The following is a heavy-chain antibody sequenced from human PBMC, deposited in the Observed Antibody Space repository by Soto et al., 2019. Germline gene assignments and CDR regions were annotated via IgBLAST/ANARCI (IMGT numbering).Heavy chain of an antibody. CDR1: GGSISSYY. J-gene: IGHJ6*03. D-gene: IGHD3-3*01. CDR2: IYYSGST. CDR3: ARAMSYDFWSAYPRPYFGYYYMDV. Sequence: TSETLSLTCTVSGGSISSYYWSWIRQPPGKGLEWIGYIYYSGSTNYNPALKSRVTISLDTSKNQFSLKLSSVTAADTAVYYCARAMSYDFWSAYPRPYFGYYYMDVWGKGTTVTVSS. V-gene: IGHV4-59*01.